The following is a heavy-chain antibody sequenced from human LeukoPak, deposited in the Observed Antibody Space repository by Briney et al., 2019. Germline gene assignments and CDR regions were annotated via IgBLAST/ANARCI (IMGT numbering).Heavy chain of an antibody. V-gene: IGHV3-7*03. CDR2: VRPDGREQ. CDR3: TTESQYTYGYGYYHYYMDV. D-gene: IGHD5-18*01. Sequence: GGSLRLSCSASGFTFNTYWMSWVRQAPGKGLQWVANVRPDGREQRYVDSVKGRFTISRDNAKNLVYLQMNSLRTEDTAVYYCTTESQYTYGYGYYHYYMDVWGKGTTVTVSS. CDR1: GFTFNTYW. J-gene: IGHJ6*03.